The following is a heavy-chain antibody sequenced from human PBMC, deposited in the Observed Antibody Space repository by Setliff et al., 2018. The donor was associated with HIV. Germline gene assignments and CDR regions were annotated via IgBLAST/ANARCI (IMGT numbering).Heavy chain of an antibody. D-gene: IGHD5-18*01. Sequence: LSLTCTVSSGSVGSYYWSWIRQPAGKGLEWIGRIYTSGITNYNSSLKSRVTMSIDTSKNQFSLNLSSVTAADTAMYYCARDRGYSYLDSWGQGTLVTVSS. J-gene: IGHJ5*01. CDR1: SGSVGSYY. V-gene: IGHV4-4*07. CDR2: IYTSGIT. CDR3: ARDRGYSYLDS.